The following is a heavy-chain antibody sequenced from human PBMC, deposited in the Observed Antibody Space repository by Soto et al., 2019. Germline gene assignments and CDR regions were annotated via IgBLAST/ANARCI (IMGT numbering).Heavy chain of an antibody. Sequence: ASVKVSCKASGGTFSSYAISWVRQAPGQGLEWMGGIIPIFGTANYAQKFQGRVTITADESTSTAYMELSSLRSEDTAVYYCASHSVLEPGMDVWGQGTTVTVSS. CDR3: ASHSVLEPGMDV. J-gene: IGHJ6*02. V-gene: IGHV1-69*13. D-gene: IGHD3-3*01. CDR2: IIPIFGTA. CDR1: GGTFSSYA.